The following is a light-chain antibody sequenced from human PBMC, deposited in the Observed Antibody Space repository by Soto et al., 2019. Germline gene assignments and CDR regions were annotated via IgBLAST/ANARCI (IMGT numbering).Light chain of an antibody. Sequence: QSVLTQPPSVSGAPGQRVTISSTGSSSNIGAGYDVHWYQQLPGTAPKLLIYGNSNRSSGVPDRFSGSKSGTSASLAITGLQAEDEADYYCPSYDSRLSVVVFGGGTKLTVL. CDR1: SSNIGAGYD. V-gene: IGLV1-40*01. J-gene: IGLJ2*01. CDR2: GNS. CDR3: PSYDSRLSVVV.